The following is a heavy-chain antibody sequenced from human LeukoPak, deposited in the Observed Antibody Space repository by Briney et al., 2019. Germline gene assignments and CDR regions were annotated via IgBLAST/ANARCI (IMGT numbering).Heavy chain of an antibody. CDR3: TRADNQDFES. J-gene: IGHJ4*02. D-gene: IGHD1-14*01. CDR2: INCDEGTA. CDR1: GYIFTNYF. Sequence: ASVKVSCKASGYIFTNYFMHWVRQDPVRGLQWMGIINCDEGTATYAQEFRGRVTITRDTSTSTVYMDLSSLRSDDTAVYSCTRADNQDFESWGQGTLVTVSS. V-gene: IGHV1-46*01.